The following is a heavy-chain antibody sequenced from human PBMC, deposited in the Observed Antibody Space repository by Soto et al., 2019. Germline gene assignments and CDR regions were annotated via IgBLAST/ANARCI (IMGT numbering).Heavy chain of an antibody. Sequence: SETLSLTCTVSGGSTGNNFWSWIRQPPGKGLEWIGYIYYCGNTNYNPSLKSRVTISVDTSKNHFSLTLSSVTAADTAVYYCARGHYDLSSGSRYDWFDPWGHGTLVTVSS. CDR1: GGSTGNNF. CDR2: IYYCGNT. D-gene: IGHD3-3*01. V-gene: IGHV4-59*01. J-gene: IGHJ5*02. CDR3: ARGHYDLSSGSRYDWFDP.